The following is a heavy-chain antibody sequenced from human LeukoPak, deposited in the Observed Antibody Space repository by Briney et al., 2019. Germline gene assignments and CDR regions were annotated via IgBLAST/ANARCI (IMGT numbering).Heavy chain of an antibody. CDR3: AKGATRVRWNGNFDY. V-gene: IGHV3-23*01. D-gene: IGHD1-1*01. Sequence: GGSLRLSCEASGFSMSVYWMSWVRQAPGKGLEWVSAISGSGGSTYYADSVKGRFTISRDNSKNTLYLQMNSLRAEDTAVYYCAKGATRVRWNGNFDYWGQGTLVTVSS. J-gene: IGHJ4*02. CDR1: GFSMSVYW. CDR2: ISGSGGST.